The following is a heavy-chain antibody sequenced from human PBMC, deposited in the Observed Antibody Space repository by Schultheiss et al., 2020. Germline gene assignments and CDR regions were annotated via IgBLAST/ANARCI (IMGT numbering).Heavy chain of an antibody. CDR2: IYYSGST. D-gene: IGHD3-22*01. V-gene: IGHV4-39*01. CDR3: ARLPYDTTQRGFDP. J-gene: IGHJ5*02. Sequence: SETLSLTCTVSGGSITTNTNYWGWIRQHPGKGLEWIGSIYYSGSTYYNPSLKSRVTISVDTSNNQFSLQLSSVTAADTAVYYCARLPYDTTQRGFDPWGQGTLITVSS. CDR1: GGSITTNTNY.